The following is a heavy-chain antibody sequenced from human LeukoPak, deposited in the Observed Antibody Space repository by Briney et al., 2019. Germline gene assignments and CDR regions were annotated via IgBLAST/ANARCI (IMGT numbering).Heavy chain of an antibody. CDR2: IIPNSGGT. D-gene: IGHD2-2*01. V-gene: IGHV1-2*02. CDR3: STEDKYCSSSTCGDS. J-gene: IGHJ4*02. Sequence: ASVKVSCKTSGYXFSDYYIHWVRQAPGQGLEWMGYIIPNSGGTTYAQKFQGRVTMTRDTSISAAYLDLSGLRSDDTAVYYCSTEDKYCSSSTCGDSWGQGTLVTVSS. CDR1: GYXFSDYY.